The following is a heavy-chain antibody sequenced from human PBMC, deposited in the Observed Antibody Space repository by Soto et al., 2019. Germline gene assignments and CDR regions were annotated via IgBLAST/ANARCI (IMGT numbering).Heavy chain of an antibody. CDR2: IWYDGSNK. V-gene: IGHV3-33*01. CDR1: GFTFSSYG. J-gene: IGHJ4*02. D-gene: IGHD6-13*01. Sequence: QPGGSLRLSCAASGFTFSSYGMHWVRQAPGKGLEWVAVIWYDGSNKYYADSVKGRFTISRDNSKNTLYLQMNSLRAEDTAVYYCARDSGYSSSWYASYYFDYWGQGTLVTVSS. CDR3: ARDSGYSSSWYASYYFDY.